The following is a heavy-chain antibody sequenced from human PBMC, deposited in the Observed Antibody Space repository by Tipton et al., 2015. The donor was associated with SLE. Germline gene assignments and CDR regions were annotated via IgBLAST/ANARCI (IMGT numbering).Heavy chain of an antibody. J-gene: IGHJ4*02. D-gene: IGHD6-13*01. CDR3: ARQSSSWYFYFDY. CDR1: GGSISSSSYY. CDR2: IYYSGST. Sequence: TLSLTCTVSGGSISSSSYYWSWIRQHPGKGLEWIGYIYYSGSTYYNPSLKSRVTISVDMSKNQFSLKLSSVTAADTAVYYCARQSSSWYFYFDYWGQGTLVTVSS. V-gene: IGHV4-31*03.